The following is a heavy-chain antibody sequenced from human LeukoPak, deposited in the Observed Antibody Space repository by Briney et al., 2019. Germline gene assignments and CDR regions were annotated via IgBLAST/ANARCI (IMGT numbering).Heavy chain of an antibody. CDR2: ISSSSSTI. CDR1: GFTFSSYS. V-gene: IGHV3-48*01. J-gene: IGHJ4*02. Sequence: GGSLRLPCAASGFTFSSYSMNWVRQAPGKGLEWVSYISSSSSTIYYADSVKGRFTISRDNARNSLYLQMNSLRAEDTAVYYCASLWYGDYGSYWGQGTLVTVSS. D-gene: IGHD4-17*01. CDR3: ASLWYGDYGSY.